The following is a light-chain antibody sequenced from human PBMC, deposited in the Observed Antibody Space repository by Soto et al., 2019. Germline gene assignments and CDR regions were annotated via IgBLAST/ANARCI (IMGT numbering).Light chain of an antibody. V-gene: IGLV2-8*01. CDR2: EVN. Sequence: QSALTQPPSASGSPGQSVTISCTGTSSDIGGYNSVSWYQQHPGKAPKLMIYEVNKRPSGVPDRFSGSKSGNPASLTVSGLQAEDEADYFCCSSAGSNNFVVFGGGTKVTVL. J-gene: IGLJ3*02. CDR1: SSDIGGYNS. CDR3: CSSAGSNNFVV.